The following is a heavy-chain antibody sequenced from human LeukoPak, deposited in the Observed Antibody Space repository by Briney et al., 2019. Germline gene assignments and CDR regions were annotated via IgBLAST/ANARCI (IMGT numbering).Heavy chain of an antibody. CDR3: ARGVGMGYCSSTSCYTGLDY. V-gene: IGHV4-34*01. CDR2: INHNGST. CDR1: GGSFSGYY. D-gene: IGHD2-2*02. J-gene: IGHJ4*02. Sequence: PAETLSLTCAVYGGSFSGYYWSWIRQPPGKGLEWIGEINHNGSTNYNPSLKSRVTISVDTSKNQFSLKLSSVTAADTAVYYCARGVGMGYCSSTSCYTGLDYWGQGTLVTVSS.